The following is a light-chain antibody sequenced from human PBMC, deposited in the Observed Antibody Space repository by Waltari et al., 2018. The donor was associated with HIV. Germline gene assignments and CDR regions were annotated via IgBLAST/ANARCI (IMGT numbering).Light chain of an antibody. CDR1: RSEVGSYNL. CDR2: EVS. V-gene: IGLV2-23*02. Sequence: QSALTQPASVSGSPGQSITISCTGSRSEVGSYNLVSWYQQHPGKAPKLMIYEVSKRPSGVSNRFSGSKSGNTASLTISGLQAEDEADYYCCSYAGSSTLVFGGGTKLTVL. CDR3: CSYAGSSTLV. J-gene: IGLJ3*02.